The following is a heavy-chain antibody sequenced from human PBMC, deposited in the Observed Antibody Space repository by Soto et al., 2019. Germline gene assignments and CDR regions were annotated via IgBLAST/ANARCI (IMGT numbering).Heavy chain of an antibody. V-gene: IGHV4-30-2*01. CDR3: ARVPTP. CDR2: IYHSGST. CDR1: GGSISSGGYS. Sequence: LSLTCAVSGGSISSGGYSWSWIRQPPGKGLEWIGYIYHSGSTCYNPSLKSRVTISVDRSKNQFSLKLNSMTAADTAVYYCARVPTPWGQGTLVTVSS. J-gene: IGHJ5*02.